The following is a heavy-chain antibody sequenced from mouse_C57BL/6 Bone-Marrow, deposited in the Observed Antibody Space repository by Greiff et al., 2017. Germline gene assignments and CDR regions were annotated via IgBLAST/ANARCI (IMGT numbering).Heavy chain of an antibody. CDR3: ARHERGYYGSSDYYAMDY. CDR1: GYTFTEYT. J-gene: IGHJ4*01. V-gene: IGHV1-62-2*01. CDR2: FYPGSGSI. D-gene: IGHD1-1*01. Sequence: VKLVESGAELVKPGASVKLSCKASGYTFTEYTIHWVKQRSGQGLEWIGWFYPGSGSIKYNEKFKDKATLTADKSSSTVYMELSRLTSEDSAVYFCARHERGYYGSSDYYAMDYWGQGTSVTVSS.